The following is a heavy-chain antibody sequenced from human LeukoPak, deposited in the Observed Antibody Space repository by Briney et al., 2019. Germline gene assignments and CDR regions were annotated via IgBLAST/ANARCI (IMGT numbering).Heavy chain of an antibody. CDR1: GYTFTSYY. CDR2: INPSGGST. J-gene: IGHJ4*02. Sequence: ASVKVSCKASGYTFTSYYMHWVRQAPGQGLEWMGIINPSGGSTGYAQKFQGRVTMTRDTSTSTVYMELSSLRSEDTAVYYCARNPSAYGDYVGDNFDYWGQGTLVTVSS. V-gene: IGHV1-46*03. D-gene: IGHD4-17*01. CDR3: ARNPSAYGDYVGDNFDY.